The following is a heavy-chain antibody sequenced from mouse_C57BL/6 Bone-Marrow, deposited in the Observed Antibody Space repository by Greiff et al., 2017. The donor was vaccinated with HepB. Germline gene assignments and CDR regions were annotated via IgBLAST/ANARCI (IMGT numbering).Heavy chain of an antibody. V-gene: IGHV3-1*01. CDR2: ISYSGST. J-gene: IGHJ1*03. CDR1: GYSITSGYD. CDR3: AREDYSSWYFDV. Sequence: DVKLVESGPGMVKPSQSLSLTCTVTGYSITSGYDWHWIRHFPGNKLEWMGYISYSGSTNYNPSLKSRISITHDTSKNHFFLKLNSFTTEDTATYYCAREDYSSWYFDVWGTGTTVTVSS. D-gene: IGHD1-1*01.